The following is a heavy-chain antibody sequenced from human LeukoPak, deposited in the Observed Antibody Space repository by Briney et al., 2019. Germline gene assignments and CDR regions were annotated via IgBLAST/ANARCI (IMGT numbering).Heavy chain of an antibody. CDR1: GFTFSSYS. CDR3: ARRSCSGGSCYDDY. J-gene: IGHJ4*02. V-gene: IGHV3-48*01. Sequence: GSLRLSCAASGFTFSSYSMNWVRQAPGKGLEWISYSSGSGSTIYYADSVKGRFSISRDNAKNSLHLQMNSLRAEDTAVYYCARRSCSGGSCYDDYWGQGTLVTVSS. D-gene: IGHD2-15*01. CDR2: SSGSGSTI.